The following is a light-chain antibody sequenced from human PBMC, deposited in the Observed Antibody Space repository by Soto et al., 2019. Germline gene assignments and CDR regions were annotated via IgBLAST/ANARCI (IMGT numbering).Light chain of an antibody. CDR2: GAS. V-gene: IGKV3-20*01. Sequence: EIVLTQSPGTLSLSPGERATLSCRASQSVSSSYLAWYQQKPGQAPRLLIYGASSRAAGIPDRFSGGGSGTYFTLTIGRLAPEDFAVYYCQQYGSSLWTFGQGTKVEIK. CDR1: QSVSSSY. CDR3: QQYGSSLWT. J-gene: IGKJ1*01.